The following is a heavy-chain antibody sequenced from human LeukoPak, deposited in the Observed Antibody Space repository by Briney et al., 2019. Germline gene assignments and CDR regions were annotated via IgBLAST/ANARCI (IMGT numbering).Heavy chain of an antibody. Sequence: SETLSLTCAVYGWSFSGYYWSRIRQPPGKGLEWIGEINHSGSTNYNPSLKSRVTISVDTSKNQFSLKLSSVTAADTAVYYYARGDYYDSSGYGPNWGQGTLVTVSS. CDR2: INHSGST. CDR3: ARGDYYDSSGYGPN. CDR1: GWSFSGYY. D-gene: IGHD3-22*01. J-gene: IGHJ4*02. V-gene: IGHV4-34*01.